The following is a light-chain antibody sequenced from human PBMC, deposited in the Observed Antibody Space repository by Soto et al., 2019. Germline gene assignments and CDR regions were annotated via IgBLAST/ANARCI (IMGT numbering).Light chain of an antibody. CDR3: APWDDSLNHVV. Sequence: QSVVTQPPSASGTPGQRVTISCSGSSSNIGNNAVNWYQQLPGTAPRLLIYVNNLRPSGVPDRFSGSKSGTSASLAISDLQSDDEGVYFCAPWDDSLNHVVFGGGTKVIVL. J-gene: IGLJ2*01. V-gene: IGLV1-44*01. CDR1: SSNIGNNA. CDR2: VNN.